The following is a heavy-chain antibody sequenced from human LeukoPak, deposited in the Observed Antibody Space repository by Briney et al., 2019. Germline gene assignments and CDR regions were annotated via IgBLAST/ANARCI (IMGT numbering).Heavy chain of an antibody. Sequence: PGGSLRPSCAASGFTVSSNYMSWVRQAPGRGLEWVSVIYSGGSTYYADSVKGRFTISRDNSKNTLYLQMNSLRAEDTAVYYCAAVAGIHEVYWGQGTLVTVSS. CDR3: AAVAGIHEVY. D-gene: IGHD6-19*01. J-gene: IGHJ4*02. CDR1: GFTVSSNY. V-gene: IGHV3-53*01. CDR2: IYSGGST.